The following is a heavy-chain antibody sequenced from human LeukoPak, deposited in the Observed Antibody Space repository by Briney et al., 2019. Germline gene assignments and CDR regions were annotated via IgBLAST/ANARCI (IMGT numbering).Heavy chain of an antibody. CDR2: IYHSSST. J-gene: IGHJ4*02. CDR1: GFSISSSNW. CDR3: ARDCPRVDYERGFDY. V-gene: IGHV4-4*02. Sequence: SETLSLTCAVSGFSISSSNWWRCVRQPPGKGLEWIVEIYHSSSTNYNPSLKSRVTISVDKSKNQFSLKLNSVTAADTAVYYRARDCPRVDYERGFDYWGQGTLVTVSS. D-gene: IGHD4-17*01.